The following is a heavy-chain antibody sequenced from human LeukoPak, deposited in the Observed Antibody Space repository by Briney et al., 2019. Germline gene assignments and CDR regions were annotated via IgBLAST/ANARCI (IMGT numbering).Heavy chain of an antibody. J-gene: IGHJ3*02. CDR3: ARTVVPGDRGSSWEAFDI. CDR2: ISSSSSTI. Sequence: GGSLRLSCAASGFTFNKYWMTWVRQAPGKGLEWVSYISSSSSTIYYADSVKGRFTISRDNAKNSLYLQMNSLRAEDTAVYYCARTVVPGDRGSSWEAFDIWGQGTMVTVSS. V-gene: IGHV3-48*01. CDR1: GFTFNKYW. D-gene: IGHD6-13*01.